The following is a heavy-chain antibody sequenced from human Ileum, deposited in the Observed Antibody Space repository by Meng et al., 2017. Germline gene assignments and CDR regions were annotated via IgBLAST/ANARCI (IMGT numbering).Heavy chain of an antibody. CDR2: VRGTDGAT. J-gene: IGHJ4*02. Sequence: GGSLRLSCEASGFTFGTYAMSWVRQAPGKGLEWVSGVRGTDGATLYADSVKGRFTVSRDTAKNTLYLLMNGLRADDTAVYHCATGMHGASFNELDYWGQGTLVTVSS. V-gene: IGHV3-23*01. CDR1: GFTFGTYA. D-gene: IGHD1-26*01. CDR3: ATGMHGASFNELDY.